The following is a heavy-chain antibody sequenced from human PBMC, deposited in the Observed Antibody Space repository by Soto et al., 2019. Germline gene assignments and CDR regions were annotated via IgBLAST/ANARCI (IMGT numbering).Heavy chain of an antibody. V-gene: IGHV3-23*01. CDR2: ISGSGGST. CDR1: GFTFSSYA. CDR3: ARRGSVSYSAS. Sequence: PGGSLRLSCAASGFTFSSYAMRWVRQAPGKGLEWVSAISGSGGSTYYADSVKGRFTISRDNSKNTLYLQMNSLRAEDTAVYYCARRGSVSYSASWGKDTLFIVSS. J-gene: IGHJ1*01. D-gene: IGHD1-26*01.